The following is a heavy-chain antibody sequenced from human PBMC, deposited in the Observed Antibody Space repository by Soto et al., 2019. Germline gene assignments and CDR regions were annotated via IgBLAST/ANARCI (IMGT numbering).Heavy chain of an antibody. Sequence: QLQLQESGPGLVKPSETLSLTCTVSGGSISSSSYYWGWIRQPPGKGLEWIGSIYYSGSTYYNPSLKSRVTISVDTSKNQFSLKLSSVTAADTAVYYCARRRYSGSSGRDDAFDIWGQGTMVTVSS. J-gene: IGHJ3*02. CDR1: GGSISSSSYY. CDR2: IYYSGST. CDR3: ARRRYSGSSGRDDAFDI. D-gene: IGHD1-26*01. V-gene: IGHV4-39*01.